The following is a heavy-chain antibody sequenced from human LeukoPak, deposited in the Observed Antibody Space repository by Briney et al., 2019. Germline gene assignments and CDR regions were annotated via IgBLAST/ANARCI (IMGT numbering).Heavy chain of an antibody. CDR1: GYTFINYY. V-gene: IGHV1-46*01. CDR2: INPSGDST. J-gene: IGHJ4*02. CDR3: ARDVAPRPGPHDFFDY. D-gene: IGHD6-6*01. Sequence: GASVKVSCKASGYTFINYYLHWVRQAPGQGPEWMGIINPSGDSTNYAQKFQGRVTMTADMSTNTVYMELSSLRSEDTAVYYCARDVAPRPGPHDFFDYWGQGTLVTVSS.